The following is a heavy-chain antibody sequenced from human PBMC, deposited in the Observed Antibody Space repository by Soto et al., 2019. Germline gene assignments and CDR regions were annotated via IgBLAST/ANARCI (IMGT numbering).Heavy chain of an antibody. CDR2: ISAYNDHT. D-gene: IGHD4-4*01. CDR3: ARGGIEYSNYGLSDY. J-gene: IGHJ4*02. V-gene: IGHV1-18*01. CDR1: GYTLTDYG. Sequence: GASVKGSCQSSGYTLTDYGRRWGRQGHGQGLEWMGWISAYNDHTGYAQKFQDRATITTDTTATTAYMELRSLKSDDTAVYYCARGGIEYSNYGLSDYWGQGTLVTVSS.